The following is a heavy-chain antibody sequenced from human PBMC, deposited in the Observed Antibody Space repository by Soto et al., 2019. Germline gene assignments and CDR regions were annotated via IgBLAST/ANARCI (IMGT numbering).Heavy chain of an antibody. Sequence: QVQLQQWGAGLLKPSETLSLTCAVYGGSFTPHSWSWLPQPPGKGLGWIGELNHSGSTNYNPSLKSRVTVAVDTSKNQFALTLSAVTAADTAVYYCARGRVGIGLRERAFDYWGQGTLVTVSS. CDR2: LNHSGST. V-gene: IGHV4-34*01. J-gene: IGHJ4*02. CDR1: GGSFTPHS. D-gene: IGHD1-26*01. CDR3: ARGRVGIGLRERAFDY.